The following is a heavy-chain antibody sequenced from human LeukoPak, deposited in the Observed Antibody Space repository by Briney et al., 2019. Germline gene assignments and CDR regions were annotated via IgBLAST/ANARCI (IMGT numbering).Heavy chain of an antibody. CDR2: IFTSSTYI. Sequence: GGSLRLSCAASGFTLSSFSMEWVRQAPGKGLVWVSSIFTSSTYINYEDSGKGRFTISRDNTKNSLYLQMDSLRAEDTADYSCAREVHSDYYFDYWGQGTLVTVSS. CDR1: GFTLSSFS. D-gene: IGHD4-11*01. V-gene: IGHV3-21*01. CDR3: AREVHSDYYFDY. J-gene: IGHJ4*02.